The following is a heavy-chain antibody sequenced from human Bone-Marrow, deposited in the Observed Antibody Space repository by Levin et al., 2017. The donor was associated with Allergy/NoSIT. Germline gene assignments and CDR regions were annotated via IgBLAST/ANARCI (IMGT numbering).Heavy chain of an antibody. CDR3: AKDGQGYSSGWFDY. V-gene: IGHV3-23*01. J-gene: IGHJ4*02. CDR2: ISGSGRTT. CDR1: GFTFSTYA. Sequence: GGSLRLSCVASGFTFSTYAMSWVRQAPGKGLEWVSAISGSGRTTYYADSVKGRFTISRDDSKNTLYLQMNSLRAEDTAVYYCAKDGQGYSSGWFDYWGQGTLVTVSS. D-gene: IGHD6-19*01.